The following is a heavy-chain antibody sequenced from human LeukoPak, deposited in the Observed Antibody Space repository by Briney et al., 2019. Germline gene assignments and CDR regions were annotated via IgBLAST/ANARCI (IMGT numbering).Heavy chain of an antibody. Sequence: WGSLRLSCAASGFIFSDYYMSWIRQVPGKGLEWVSYTSSSGGATYYAGFVKGRFTVSRDNAQNSLSLQMNSLRVEDTAVYYCARDRQVHTSVDSVEYWGQGALVTVSS. J-gene: IGHJ4*02. D-gene: IGHD5-12*01. CDR2: TSSSGGAT. CDR1: GFIFSDYY. CDR3: ARDRQVHTSVDSVEY. V-gene: IGHV3-11*01.